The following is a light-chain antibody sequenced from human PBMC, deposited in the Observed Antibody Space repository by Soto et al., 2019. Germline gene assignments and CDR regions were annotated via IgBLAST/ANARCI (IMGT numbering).Light chain of an antibody. CDR1: QTIMTY. V-gene: IGKV1-33*01. Sequence: DIQMTQSPSSLSASVGDEVTITCRASQTIMTYLNWYQQKPGKAPKLLIYDASNLETGVPSRFSGSGSGTDFTFTISSLQPEDIATYYCQQYDNLPITFGQGTRLE. CDR2: DAS. J-gene: IGKJ5*01. CDR3: QQYDNLPIT.